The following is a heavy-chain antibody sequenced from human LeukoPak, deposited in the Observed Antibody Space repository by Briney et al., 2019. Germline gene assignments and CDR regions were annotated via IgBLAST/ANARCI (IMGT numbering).Heavy chain of an antibody. D-gene: IGHD5-12*01. CDR3: ASGYARDYFDY. CDR1: GFTVSSNY. CDR2: IYSGGST. V-gene: IGHV3-66*01. Sequence: GGSLRLSCAASGFTVSSNYMSWVRQAPGKGLEWVSVIYSGGSTYYADSVKGRFTISRDNSKNTLYPQMNSLRAEDTAVYYCASGYARDYFDYWGQGTLVTVSS. J-gene: IGHJ4*02.